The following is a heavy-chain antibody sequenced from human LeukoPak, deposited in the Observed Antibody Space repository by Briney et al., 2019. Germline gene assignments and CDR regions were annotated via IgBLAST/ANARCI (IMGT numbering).Heavy chain of an antibody. CDR3: ASRPRADIGPLDF. Sequence: QPGGSLRLFCAASGFTFSDYAMSWVRQAPGKGLEWVSSITGSGSRTYYTDSVKGRFTISRDNSKNTLYLQMNSLRADETAVYYCASRPRADIGPLDFWAQGTLVTVSS. D-gene: IGHD1-14*01. J-gene: IGHJ4*02. CDR1: GFTFSDYA. CDR2: ITGSGSRT. V-gene: IGHV3-23*01.